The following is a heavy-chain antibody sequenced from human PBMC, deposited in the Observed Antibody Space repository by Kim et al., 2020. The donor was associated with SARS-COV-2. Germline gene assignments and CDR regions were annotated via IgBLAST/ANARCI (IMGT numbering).Heavy chain of an antibody. CDR3: ARDLPNCSGGSCYMYYFDS. Sequence: GGSLRLSCAASGFTFSRYSMNWVRQAPGKGLEWVSYISTSSSTISYADSVKGRFTVSRDNAKNSLYLQMHSLRAEDTAVYFCARDLPNCSGGSCYMYYFDSWGQGSGVSVAS. CDR2: ISTSSSTI. D-gene: IGHD2-15*01. CDR1: GFTFSRYS. V-gene: IGHV3-48*01. J-gene: IGHJ4*02.